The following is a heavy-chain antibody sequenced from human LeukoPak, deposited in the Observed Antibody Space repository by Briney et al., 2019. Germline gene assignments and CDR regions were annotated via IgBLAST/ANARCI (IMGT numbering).Heavy chain of an antibody. CDR2: IYPSGSP. Sequence: PSETLSLTCTVSGDSITSYYWSWIRQPAGKGLEWIGRIYPSGSPNYNPSLKSRVTMSVDTSKNQFSLKLSSVTAADTAVYYCARVVPYYYYYYMDVWGRGTTVTISS. J-gene: IGHJ6*03. CDR1: GDSITSYY. CDR3: ARVVPYYYYYYMDV. D-gene: IGHD2-8*01. V-gene: IGHV4-4*07.